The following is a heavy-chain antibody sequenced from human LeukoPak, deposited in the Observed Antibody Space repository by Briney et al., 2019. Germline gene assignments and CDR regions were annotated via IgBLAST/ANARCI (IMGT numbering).Heavy chain of an antibody. J-gene: IGHJ4*02. Sequence: GGSLRLSCAASGFTFYNYAMSWVRQAPGKGLEWVSLISGGGSSTYYADSVKGRFTISRDNSKNTLYLQMNSLRAEDTAVYYCAKPPREYSWYFDYWGQGTLVTVSS. D-gene: IGHD5-18*01. CDR3: AKPPREYSWYFDY. CDR2: ISGGGSST. CDR1: GFTFYNYA. V-gene: IGHV3-23*01.